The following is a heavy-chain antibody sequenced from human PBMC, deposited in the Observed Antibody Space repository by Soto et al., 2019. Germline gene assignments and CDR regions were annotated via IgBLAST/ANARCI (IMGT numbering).Heavy chain of an antibody. CDR2: IYPVDSDA. D-gene: IGHD1-26*01. CDR3: ARTYSGTYPPPFYFDY. CDR1: GYNFANHW. Sequence: GESLKISCKGFGYNFANHWIGWVRQMPGQGLEWMGIIYPVDSDARYSPSFQGQVIISADKSINTAYLQWSSLQASDTAIYYCARTYSGTYPPPFYFDYWGQGTLVTVSS. V-gene: IGHV5-51*01. J-gene: IGHJ4*02.